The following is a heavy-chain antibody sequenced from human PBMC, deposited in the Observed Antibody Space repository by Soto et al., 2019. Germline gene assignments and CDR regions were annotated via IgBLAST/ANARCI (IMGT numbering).Heavy chain of an antibody. CDR1: DGSISSYY. J-gene: IGHJ6*02. V-gene: IGHV4-59*01. Sequence: SETLSLTCTVSDGSISSYYWSCIRQPPGKGREWIGYIDYSGSTNYNPSRKSRVTISVVTSKFQFSLKLSSVTAADTAVYFCARDRLMVRGSTYYFYGMDVWGQGTTVTVSS. CDR2: IDYSGST. CDR3: ARDRLMVRGSTYYFYGMDV. D-gene: IGHD3-10*01.